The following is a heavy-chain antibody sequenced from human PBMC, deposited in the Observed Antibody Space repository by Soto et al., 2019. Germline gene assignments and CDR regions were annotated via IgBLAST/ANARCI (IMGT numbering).Heavy chain of an antibody. CDR1: GGSISSGGYY. Sequence: QVQLQESGPGLVKPSQTLSLTCTVSGGSISSGGYYWSWIRQHPGKGLEWIGYIYYSGSTYYNPSLKSRVTISVDTSKNQFSLKLSSVTAADTAVYYCAREDPRMAAAGRDWFDPWGQGTLVTVSS. D-gene: IGHD6-13*01. V-gene: IGHV4-31*03. J-gene: IGHJ5*02. CDR2: IYYSGST. CDR3: AREDPRMAAAGRDWFDP.